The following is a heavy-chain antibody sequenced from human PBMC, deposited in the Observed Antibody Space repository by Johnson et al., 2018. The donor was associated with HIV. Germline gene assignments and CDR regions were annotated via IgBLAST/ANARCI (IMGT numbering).Heavy chain of an antibody. CDR2: IWYDGSNK. V-gene: IGHV3-33*01. CDR3: VREIQSYGGNCGGAFDI. J-gene: IGHJ3*02. Sequence: QVHLVESGGGVVQPGRSLRLSCAASGFTFSSYGMHWVRQAPGKGLEWVAVIWYDGSNKYYADSVKGRFPFTRDNSKNTLYLQMTSLRAEDTAVYYCVREIQSYGGNCGGAFDIWGQGTMVTVSS. D-gene: IGHD4-23*01. CDR1: GFTFSSYG.